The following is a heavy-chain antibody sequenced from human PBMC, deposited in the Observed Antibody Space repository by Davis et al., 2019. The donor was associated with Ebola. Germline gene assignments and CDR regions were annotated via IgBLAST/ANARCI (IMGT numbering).Heavy chain of an antibody. V-gene: IGHV4-34*01. J-gene: IGHJ4*02. CDR2: IIHSGST. D-gene: IGHD4-23*01. CDR3: ARGRSRWDY. CDR1: GWSLSA. Sequence: MPGGSLRLSFAPYGWSLSAWIRQPPGGGLEWIGEIIHSGSTNYNPSLKNRVTISVDTSKNQFSLKLSSVTAADTAVYYCARGRSRWDYWGQGTLVTVSS.